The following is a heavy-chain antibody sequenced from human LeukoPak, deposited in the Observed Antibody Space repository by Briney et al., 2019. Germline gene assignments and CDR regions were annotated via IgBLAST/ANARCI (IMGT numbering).Heavy chain of an antibody. D-gene: IGHD5-18*01. CDR1: GFTFSSYG. V-gene: IGHV3-33*01. Sequence: GGSLRLSCAASGFTFSSYGIHWVRQAPGKGLEWVAVIWYDGSNKYYADSVKGRFTISRDNSKNTLYLQMNSLRAEDTAVCYCARGNTAMVTWGQGTLVTVSS. J-gene: IGHJ4*02. CDR2: IWYDGSNK. CDR3: ARGNTAMVT.